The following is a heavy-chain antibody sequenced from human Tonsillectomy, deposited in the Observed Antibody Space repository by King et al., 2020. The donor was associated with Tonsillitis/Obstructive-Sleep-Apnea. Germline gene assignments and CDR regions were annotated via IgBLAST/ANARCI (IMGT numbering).Heavy chain of an antibody. CDR1: GYMFTSYG. D-gene: IGHD3-22*01. V-gene: IGHV1-18*01. J-gene: IGHJ4*02. CDR3: ARDSMSHYYDSSGYYTFDY. CDR2: ISAHNGNT. Sequence: QLVQSGAEVKKPGASVKVSCKASGYMFTSYGISWVRQAPGQGLEWMGWISAHNGNTNCAQSLQARVTMTTDTSTSTAYMDLRSQRSDDTAVYYCARDSMSHYYDSSGYYTFDYWGQGTLVTVSS.